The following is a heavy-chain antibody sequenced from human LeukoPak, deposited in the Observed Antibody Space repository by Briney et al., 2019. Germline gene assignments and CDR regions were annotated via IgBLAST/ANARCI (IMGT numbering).Heavy chain of an antibody. D-gene: IGHD2-2*01. V-gene: IGHV4-39*01. Sequence: PSETLSLTCTVSGGSISSSSYYWGWIRQPPGKGLEWIGSIYYSGSTYYNPSLKSRATISVDTSKNQFSLKLSSVTAADTAVYYCARHTLGDIVVVPAARPNYYYYMDVWGKGTTVTVSS. CDR3: ARHTLGDIVVVPAARPNYYYYMDV. J-gene: IGHJ6*03. CDR2: IYYSGST. CDR1: GGSISSSSYY.